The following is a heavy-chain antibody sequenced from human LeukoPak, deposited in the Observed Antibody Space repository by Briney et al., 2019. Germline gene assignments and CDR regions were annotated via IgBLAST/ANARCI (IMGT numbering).Heavy chain of an antibody. V-gene: IGHV4-34*01. CDR1: GGSFRGYY. D-gene: IGHD3-10*01. Sequence: TSSQTLSLTCALYGGSFRGYYWGWIRQPPGKGLLWIGEINHSRSPNYNPSIKSRVTISVDTSKNQFSLKLSSVTAADTAVYYCARSWYYGSGRYYPDWFDPWGQGTLVTVSS. CDR3: ARSWYYGSGRYYPDWFDP. CDR2: INHSRSP. J-gene: IGHJ5*02.